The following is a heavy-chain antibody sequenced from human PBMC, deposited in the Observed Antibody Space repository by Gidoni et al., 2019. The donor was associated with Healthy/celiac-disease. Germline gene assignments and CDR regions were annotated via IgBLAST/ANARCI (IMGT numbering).Heavy chain of an antibody. Sequence: EVQLLESGGGLVQPGGSLRLSCAASGFTFSSYAMSWVRQAPGKGLEWVSAISGSGGSTYYADSVKGRFTISRDNSKNTLYLQMNSLRAEDTAVYYCAKDSMSCSSTSCYRGYNWFDPWGQGTLVTVSS. D-gene: IGHD2-2*02. V-gene: IGHV3-23*01. J-gene: IGHJ5*02. CDR2: ISGSGGST. CDR1: GFTFSSYA. CDR3: AKDSMSCSSTSCYRGYNWFDP.